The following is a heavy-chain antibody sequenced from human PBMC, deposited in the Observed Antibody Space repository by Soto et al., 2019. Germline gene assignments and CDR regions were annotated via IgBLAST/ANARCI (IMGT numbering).Heavy chain of an antibody. D-gene: IGHD6-19*01. Sequence: SETLSLTCTVSGGSISSSSYYWGWIRQPPGKGLEWIGSIYYSGSTYYNPSLKSRVTISVDTSKNQFSLKLSSVTAADTAVYYCASYSSGWYYFDYWGQGTLVTVSS. CDR2: IYYSGST. J-gene: IGHJ4*02. CDR3: ASYSSGWYYFDY. CDR1: GGSISSSSYY. V-gene: IGHV4-39*01.